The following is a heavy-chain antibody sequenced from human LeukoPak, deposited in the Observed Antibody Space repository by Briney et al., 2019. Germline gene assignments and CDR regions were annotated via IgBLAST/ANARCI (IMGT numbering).Heavy chain of an antibody. CDR1: GYTFTSYY. Sequence: ASVNVSFTASGYTFTSYYMHWVRQAPGQGLEWMGIINPSGGSTSYAQKFQGRVTMTRDTSTSTVYMELSSLRSEDTAVYYCARDLNTVTTLIPVYYFDYWGQGTLVTVSS. V-gene: IGHV1-46*01. J-gene: IGHJ4*02. D-gene: IGHD4-17*01. CDR2: INPSGGST. CDR3: ARDLNTVTTLIPVYYFDY.